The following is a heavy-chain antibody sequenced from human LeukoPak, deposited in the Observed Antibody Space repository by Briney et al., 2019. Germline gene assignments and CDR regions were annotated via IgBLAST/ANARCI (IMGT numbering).Heavy chain of an antibody. D-gene: IGHD3-10*01. Sequence: PSETLSLTCTVSGGSISSYYWSWIRQPPGKGLEWIGYIYYSGSTNYNPSLKSRVTISVDTSKNQFSLKLSSVTAADTAVYYCASHYYGSGSYYKGLGYYGMDVWGQGTTVTVSS. CDR1: GGSISSYY. J-gene: IGHJ6*02. CDR2: IYYSGST. CDR3: ASHYYGSGSYYKGLGYYGMDV. V-gene: IGHV4-59*01.